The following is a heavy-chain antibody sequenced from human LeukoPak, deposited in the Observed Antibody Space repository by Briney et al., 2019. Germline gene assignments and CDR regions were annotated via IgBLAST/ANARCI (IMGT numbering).Heavy chain of an antibody. Sequence: ASVKVSCKASGYTFTGYYMHWVRQAPGQGLEWMGWINPNSGGTNYAQKFQGRVTMTRDTSISTAYMELSRLRSDDTAVYYCARDLLWFGGPPQYGMDVWGQGTTVTVSS. J-gene: IGHJ6*02. CDR3: ARDLLWFGGPPQYGMDV. CDR2: INPNSGGT. CDR1: GYTFTGYY. V-gene: IGHV1-2*02. D-gene: IGHD3-10*01.